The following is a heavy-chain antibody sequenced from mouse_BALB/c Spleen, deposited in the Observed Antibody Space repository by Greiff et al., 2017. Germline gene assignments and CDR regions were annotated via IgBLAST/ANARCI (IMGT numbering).Heavy chain of an antibody. CDR2: INPYNGGT. Sequence: VQLQQSGPELVQPGASMKISCTASGYSFTGYTMNWVKQSHGKNLEWIGLINPYNGGTSYNQKFKGKATLTVDKSSSTAYMELLSLTSEDSAIYYCARGRYDYDAMDDWGQGTSVTVAS. CDR3: ARGRYDYDAMDD. J-gene: IGHJ4*01. V-gene: IGHV1-18*01. CDR1: GYSFTGYT.